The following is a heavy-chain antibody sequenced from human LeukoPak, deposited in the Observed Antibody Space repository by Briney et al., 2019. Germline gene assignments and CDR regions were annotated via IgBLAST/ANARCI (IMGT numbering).Heavy chain of an antibody. J-gene: IGHJ4*02. V-gene: IGHV3-73*01. CDR1: GFTFSGSA. Sequence: GGSLRLSCAASGFTFSGSAMHWVRQASGKGLEWVGRIRSKANSYATAYAASVKGRFTISRDDSKNTAYLQMNSLKTEYTAVYYCTRQGPRDGYNYDYWGQGTLVTVSS. CDR3: TRQGPRDGYNYDY. CDR2: IRSKANSYAT. D-gene: IGHD5-24*01.